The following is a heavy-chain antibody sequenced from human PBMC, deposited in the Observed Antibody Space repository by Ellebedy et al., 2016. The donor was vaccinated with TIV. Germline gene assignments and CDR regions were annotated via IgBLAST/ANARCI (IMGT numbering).Heavy chain of an antibody. Sequence: SVKVSXKASGGTFSSYAIDWVRQAPGQGLEWMGGIIPIFGTPNYAQKFQGRVTITADKSTSTAYMDLSSLRSEDTAIYYCARQEGGTPPCDYWGQGTLVTVSS. CDR2: IIPIFGTP. J-gene: IGHJ4*02. V-gene: IGHV1-69*06. CDR3: ARQEGGTPPCDY. CDR1: GGTFSSYA.